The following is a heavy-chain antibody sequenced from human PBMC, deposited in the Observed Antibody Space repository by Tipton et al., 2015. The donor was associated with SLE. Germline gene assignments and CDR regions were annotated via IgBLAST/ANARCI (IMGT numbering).Heavy chain of an antibody. CDR1: GYTFTSYY. Sequence: QLVQSGAEVKKPGASVKVSCKASGYTFTSYYMHWVRQAPGQGLEWMGIINPSGGSTSYAQKFQGRVTMTRGPSTSTVYMERGSLRSEDTAVDYCARGDRTHDAFDIWGQGTMVTVSS. J-gene: IGHJ3*02. CDR2: INPSGGST. CDR3: ARGDRTHDAFDI. V-gene: IGHV1-46*01.